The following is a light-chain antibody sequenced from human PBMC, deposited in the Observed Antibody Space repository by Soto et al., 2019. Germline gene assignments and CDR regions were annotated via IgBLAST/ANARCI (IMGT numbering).Light chain of an antibody. V-gene: IGLV2-23*02. CDR2: EVN. J-gene: IGLJ1*01. Sequence: QSVLTQPASVSGSPGQSITISCTGTSSDIGTYNLVSWYQQHPGKAPKLMIYEVNKRPSGVSDRFSGSKSGNTASLTISGLQAEDEADYYCCPYAGSSTLYVFGTGTKVTVL. CDR3: CPYAGSSTLYV. CDR1: SSDIGTYNL.